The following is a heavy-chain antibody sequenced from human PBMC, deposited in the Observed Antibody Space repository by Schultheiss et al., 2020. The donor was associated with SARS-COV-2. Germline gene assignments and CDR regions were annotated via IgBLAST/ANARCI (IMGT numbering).Heavy chain of an antibody. J-gene: IGHJ4*02. CDR1: GFTFSTYG. D-gene: IGHD6-19*01. CDR2: ISYDGSNK. CDR3: AKAGWLLHSNFDY. Sequence: GGSLRLSCAASGFTFSTYGMHWVRQAPGKGLEWVAVISYDGSNKYYSDSVKGRFTISRDNSKNTLYLQMNSLRAEDTAVYYCAKAGWLLHSNFDYWGQGTLVTVSS. V-gene: IGHV3-30*18.